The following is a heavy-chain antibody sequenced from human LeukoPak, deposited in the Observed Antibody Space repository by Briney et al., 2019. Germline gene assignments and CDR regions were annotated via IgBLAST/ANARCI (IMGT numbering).Heavy chain of an antibody. CDR2: IKQDGSEK. J-gene: IGHJ4*02. D-gene: IGHD2-8*02. Sequence: PRGSLRLSCAASGFTFSRYWMSWVRQAPGKGLEWVANIKQDGSEKYYADSVKGRFTISRDNAKNSLYLQMNSLRTEDTAVYYCARGRHTVDYWGQGTLVTVPS. CDR3: ARGRHTVDY. CDR1: GFTFSRYW. V-gene: IGHV3-7*04.